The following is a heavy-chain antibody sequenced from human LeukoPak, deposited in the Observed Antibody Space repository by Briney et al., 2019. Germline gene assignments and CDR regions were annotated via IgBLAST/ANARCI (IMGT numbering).Heavy chain of an antibody. D-gene: IGHD2-2*01. CDR1: GFTFSSYS. V-gene: IGHV3-21*01. Sequence: GGSLRLSCAASGFTFSSYSMNWVRQAPGKGLEGVSSFSSSSSYIYYAVSVEGRFTISRDNSNNSLYMQMNSLRAEDTAVYYCARNVRLVVVPAAMLLGTGRGPLDYWGQGTLVTVSS. CDR2: FSSSSSYI. CDR3: ARNVRLVVVPAAMLLGTGRGPLDY. J-gene: IGHJ4*02.